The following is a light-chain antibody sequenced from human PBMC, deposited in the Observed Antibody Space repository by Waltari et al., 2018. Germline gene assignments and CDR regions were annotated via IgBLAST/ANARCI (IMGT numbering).Light chain of an antibody. CDR3: QHRGHWPPDAT. J-gene: IGKJ3*01. CDR1: QSVRGY. CDR2: DTS. V-gene: IGKV3-11*01. Sequence: EFVLTQSPATLSLSPGERATLSCRASQSVRGYLAWYQQKPGQAPRLRIYDTSNQATGIPARFSGSGSGTDFTLTISSLEPEDFAVYYCQHRGHWPPDATFGPGTKVDIK.